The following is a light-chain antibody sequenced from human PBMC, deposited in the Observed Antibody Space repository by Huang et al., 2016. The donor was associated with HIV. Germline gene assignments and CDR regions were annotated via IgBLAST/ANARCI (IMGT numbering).Light chain of an antibody. Sequence: DIQMTQSPSSLSASVRNRVTITCRASQAIAKSLAWYQQKPGKAPKLLLYAAARLESGVPSRFSGSGSGTDYTLTISSLQPEDFATYYCQQYHSTPYTFGQGTKLEIK. CDR2: AAA. CDR1: QAIAKS. CDR3: QQYHSTPYT. J-gene: IGKJ2*01. V-gene: IGKV1-NL1*01.